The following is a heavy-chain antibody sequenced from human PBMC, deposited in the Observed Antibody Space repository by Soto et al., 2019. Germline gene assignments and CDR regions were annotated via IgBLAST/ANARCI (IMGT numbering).Heavy chain of an antibody. CDR1: GFTFSSYS. Sequence: EVQLVESGGGLVKPGGSLRLSCAASGFTFSSYSMNWVRQAPGKGLEWVSSISSSSSYIYYADSVKGRFTISRENAKNSLYLKMNSLRAEDTAVYYCARDQEYDILTGYYYWGQGTLVTVSS. V-gene: IGHV3-21*01. D-gene: IGHD3-9*01. CDR2: ISSSSSYI. CDR3: ARDQEYDILTGYYY. J-gene: IGHJ4*02.